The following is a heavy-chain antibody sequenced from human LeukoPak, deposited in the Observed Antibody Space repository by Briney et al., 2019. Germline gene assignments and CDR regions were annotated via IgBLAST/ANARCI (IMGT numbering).Heavy chain of an antibody. CDR2: ISGSGGST. CDR1: GFTFSSYA. CDR3: AKDRLLWFGEFDY. J-gene: IGHJ4*02. V-gene: IGHV3-23*01. Sequence: GGSLRLSCAASGFTFSSYAMSWVRQAPGKGLEWVSDISGSGGSTYYADSVRGRFTISRDNSKNTLYLQMNRLRVEDTAVYFCAKDRLLWFGEFDYWGQGTLVTVSS. D-gene: IGHD3-10*01.